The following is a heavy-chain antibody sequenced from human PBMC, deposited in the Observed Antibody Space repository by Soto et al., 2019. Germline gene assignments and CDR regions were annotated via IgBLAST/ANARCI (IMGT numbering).Heavy chain of an antibody. CDR2: INPNSGGT. D-gene: IGHD6-6*01. V-gene: IGHV1-2*02. J-gene: IGHJ3*02. CDR3: ARVTEPYSSSGWYDAFDS. Sequence: ASVKVSCKASGYTFTGYYMHWVRQAPGQGLEWMGWINPNSGGTNYAQKFQGRVTMTRDTSISTAYMELSRLRSDDTAVYYCARVTEPYSSSGWYDAFDSWGQGTMVTVAS. CDR1: GYTFTGYY.